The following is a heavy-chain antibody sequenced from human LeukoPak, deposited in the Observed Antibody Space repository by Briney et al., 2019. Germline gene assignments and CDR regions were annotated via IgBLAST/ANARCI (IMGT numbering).Heavy chain of an antibody. D-gene: IGHD3-10*01. V-gene: IGHV1-8*01. CDR2: LNPKSGNT. Sequence: SVNVSCKASGYSFTSYYNNLERQATGQGLEAVGGLNPKSGNTGYAQKFQGRVTMTRNTSISKAYMELSSLRSEDTAVYYCAREGMVRGVITTYNWFDPWGQGTLVTVSS. CDR3: AREGMVRGVITTYNWFDP. J-gene: IGHJ5*02. CDR1: GYSFTSYY.